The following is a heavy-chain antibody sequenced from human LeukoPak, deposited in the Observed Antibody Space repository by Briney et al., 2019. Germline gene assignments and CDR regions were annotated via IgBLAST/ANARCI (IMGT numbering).Heavy chain of an antibody. V-gene: IGHV4-34*01. Sequence: PSETLSLTCAVYGGSFSGYYWSWIRQPPGKGLEWIGEINHSGSTNYNPSLKSRVTISVDTSKNQFSLKLSSVTAADTAVYYCARGLDCSGGNCYVDYWGQGTLVTVSS. CDR1: GGSFSGYY. CDR3: ARGLDCSGGNCYVDY. D-gene: IGHD2-15*01. CDR2: INHSGST. J-gene: IGHJ4*02.